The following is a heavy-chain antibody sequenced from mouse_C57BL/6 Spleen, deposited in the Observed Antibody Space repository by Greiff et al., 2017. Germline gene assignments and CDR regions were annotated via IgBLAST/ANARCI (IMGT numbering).Heavy chain of an antibody. Sequence: EVKLMESGGGLVKPGGSLKLSCAASGFTFSDYGMHWVRQAPEKGLEWVAYISSGSSTIYYAETVKGRFTISRDNAKNTLFLQMTSLRSEDTAMYYCARDGNWYFDVWGTGTPVTVSS. CDR3: ARDGNWYFDV. CDR2: ISSGSSTI. CDR1: GFTFSDYG. J-gene: IGHJ1*03. V-gene: IGHV5-17*01. D-gene: IGHD2-1*01.